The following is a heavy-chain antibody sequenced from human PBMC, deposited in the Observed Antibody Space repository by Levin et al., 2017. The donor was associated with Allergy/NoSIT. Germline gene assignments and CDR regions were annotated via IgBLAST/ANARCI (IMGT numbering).Heavy chain of an antibody. J-gene: IGHJ4*02. CDR3: ARLRYYGSGSYYIDY. CDR1: GYSFISYW. V-gene: IGHV5-51*01. D-gene: IGHD3-10*01. CDR2: IYPGDSDT. Sequence: GGSLRLSCKGSGYSFISYWIGWVRQMPGKGLEWMAIIYPGDSDTRYSPSFQGQVTISADKSINTAYLQWSSLKASDTAMYYCARLRYYGSGSYYIDYWGQGTLVTVSS.